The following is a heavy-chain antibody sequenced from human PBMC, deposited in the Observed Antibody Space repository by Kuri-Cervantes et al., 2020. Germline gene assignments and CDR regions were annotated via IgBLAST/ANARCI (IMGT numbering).Heavy chain of an antibody. CDR1: GYTFTSYA. V-gene: IGHV1-3*01. D-gene: IGHD3-3*01. Sequence: ASVKVSCKASGYTFTSYAMHWVRQAPGQRLEWMGWINAGNGNTKYSQKFQGRVTITRDTSASTAYMELSSLRSEDTAVYYCARDITIFGVVRGWADYWGQGTLVTVSS. CDR2: INAGNGNT. CDR3: ARDITIFGVVRGWADY. J-gene: IGHJ4*02.